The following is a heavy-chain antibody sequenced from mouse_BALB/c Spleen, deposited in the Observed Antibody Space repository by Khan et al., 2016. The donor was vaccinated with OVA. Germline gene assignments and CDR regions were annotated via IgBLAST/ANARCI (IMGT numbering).Heavy chain of an antibody. J-gene: IGHJ2*01. CDR2: INPTSGYT. V-gene: IGHV1-7*01. CDR1: GYTFSSYW. CDR3: AKDRINY. Sequence: QVQLQQSGAEQAKPGASVKMSCKTSGYTFSSYWMHWVKQRPGQGLEWIGYINPTSGYTDYNEKFKDKATLSADKSSRTAYMQLTSLTSEDSAVYYCAKDRINYWGQGTTLTVSS.